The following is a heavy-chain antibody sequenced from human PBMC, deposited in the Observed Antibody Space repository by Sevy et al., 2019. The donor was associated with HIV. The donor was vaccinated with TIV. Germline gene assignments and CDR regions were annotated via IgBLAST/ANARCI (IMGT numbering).Heavy chain of an antibody. Sequence: SETLSLTCTVSGGSISSGGYYWSWIRQHPGKGLEWIGYIYYSGSTYYNPSLKSRVTISVDTSKNQFSLKLSSVTAADTAVYYWARVERFLEWSGSYNWFDPWGQGTLVTVSS. J-gene: IGHJ5*02. CDR2: IYYSGST. V-gene: IGHV4-31*03. CDR3: ARVERFLEWSGSYNWFDP. CDR1: GGSISSGGYY. D-gene: IGHD3-3*01.